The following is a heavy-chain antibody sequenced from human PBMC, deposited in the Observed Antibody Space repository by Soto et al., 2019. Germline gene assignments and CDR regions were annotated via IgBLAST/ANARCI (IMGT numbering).Heavy chain of an antibody. J-gene: IGHJ4*02. V-gene: IGHV3-11*06. Sequence: QMQLVESGGGLVKPGGSLRLSCAASGFNFSDYYMTWIRQAPGKGLEWISYISTSGRDTEYADSVKGLFLISRDNAKRSLYLQMNSLRVEDTAVYYCARWLEVLTTSDSWGQGTLVTVSS. CDR1: GFNFSDYY. CDR2: ISTSGRDT. D-gene: IGHD3-22*01. CDR3: ARWLEVLTTSDS.